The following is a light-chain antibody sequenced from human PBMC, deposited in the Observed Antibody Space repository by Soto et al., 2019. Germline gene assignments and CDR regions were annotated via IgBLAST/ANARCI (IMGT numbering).Light chain of an antibody. CDR3: QQDGNSPGIT. Sequence: EIVLTQSPGTLSLSPGERATLSCRASQSDSSSYLAWYQQKPGQAPRLLIYGASSRATGIPDRFSGSGSGTDFTLTISRLEPEDFEVYYCQQDGNSPGITFGGGTKVDVK. CDR2: GAS. J-gene: IGKJ4*01. CDR1: QSDSSSY. V-gene: IGKV3-20*01.